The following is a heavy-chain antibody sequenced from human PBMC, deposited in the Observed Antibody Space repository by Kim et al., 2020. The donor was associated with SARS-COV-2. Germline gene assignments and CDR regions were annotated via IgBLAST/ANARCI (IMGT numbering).Heavy chain of an antibody. J-gene: IGHJ4*02. V-gene: IGHV5-51*01. CDR1: GYTFTTYW. CDR2: IYPGDSDT. CDR3: ATSKSEAMGARWHFDY. D-gene: IGHD1-26*01. Sequence: GESLKISCKGSGYTFTTYWIGWVRQMPGKGLEWMGVIYPGDSDTRYSPSFEGQVTISTDKSISTAYLQWSRLKASDTAMYYCATSKSEAMGARWHFDYWGQGTLVTVSS.